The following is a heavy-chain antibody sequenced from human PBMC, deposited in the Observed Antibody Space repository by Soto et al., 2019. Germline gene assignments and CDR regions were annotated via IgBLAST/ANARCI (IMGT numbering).Heavy chain of an antibody. J-gene: IGHJ6*02. CDR3: ASAIGYSTNGVCYRVQEYYGMDV. V-gene: IGHV5-51*01. Sequence: GESLKISCKGSGYSFTSYWIGWVRQMPGKGLEWMGIIYPGDSDTRYSPSFQGQVTISADKSISTAYLQWSSLKASDTAMYYCASAIGYSTNGVCYRVQEYYGMDVWGQGTTVTVSS. CDR1: GYSFTSYW. D-gene: IGHD2-8*01. CDR2: IYPGDSDT.